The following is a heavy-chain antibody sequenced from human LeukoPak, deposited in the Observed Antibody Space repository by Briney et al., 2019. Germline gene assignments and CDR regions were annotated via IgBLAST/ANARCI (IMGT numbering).Heavy chain of an antibody. Sequence: SETLSLTCTVSGGSISSSSSYWGWIRQPPGKGLEWIGSIYYSGSTYYNPSLKSRVTISVDTSKNQFSLKLSSMTAADTAVYYCAREVVYYYGSGSGDFDYWGQGTLVTVSS. J-gene: IGHJ4*02. CDR3: AREVVYYYGSGSGDFDY. V-gene: IGHV4-39*02. CDR2: IYYSGST. D-gene: IGHD3-10*01. CDR1: GGSISSSSSY.